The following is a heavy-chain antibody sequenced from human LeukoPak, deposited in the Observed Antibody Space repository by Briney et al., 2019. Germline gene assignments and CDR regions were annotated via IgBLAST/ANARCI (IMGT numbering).Heavy chain of an antibody. J-gene: IGHJ4*02. CDR1: GFTFSSYG. D-gene: IGHD3-9*01. CDR3: AGVLRYFDWLA. V-gene: IGHV3-23*01. Sequence: GGSLRLSCAASGFTFSSYGMSWVRQAPGKGLEWVSAISGSGGSTYYADSVKGRFTISRDNSKNTLYLQMNSLRAEDTAVYYCAGVLRYFDWLAWGQGTLVTVSS. CDR2: ISGSGGST.